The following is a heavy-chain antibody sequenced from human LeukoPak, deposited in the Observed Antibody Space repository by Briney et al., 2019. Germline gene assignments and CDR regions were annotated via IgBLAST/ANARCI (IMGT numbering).Heavy chain of an antibody. D-gene: IGHD4-11*01. CDR3: ARDHDLTTLWDY. J-gene: IGHJ4*02. Sequence: PSETLSLTCAVYGGSFSGYYWSWIRQPPGKGLEWIGEINHSGSTNYNPSLKSRVTISVDTSKNQFSLKLSSVTAADTAVYYCARDHDLTTLWDYWGQGTLVTVSS. V-gene: IGHV4-34*01. CDR2: INHSGST. CDR1: GGSFSGYY.